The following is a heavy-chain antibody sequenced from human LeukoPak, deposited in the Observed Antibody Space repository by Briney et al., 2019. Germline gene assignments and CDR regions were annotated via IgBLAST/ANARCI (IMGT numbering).Heavy chain of an antibody. Sequence: GRSLRLSCAASGFTFSSYGMHWVRQAPGKGLEWVAVIWYDGSNKYYADSVKGRFTISRDNSKNTLYLQMNNLRAEDTAVYYCARPQYCYGSGSPIDYWGQGTLVTVSS. V-gene: IGHV3-33*01. CDR2: IWYDGSNK. CDR1: GFTFSSYG. D-gene: IGHD3-10*01. J-gene: IGHJ4*02. CDR3: ARPQYCYGSGSPIDY.